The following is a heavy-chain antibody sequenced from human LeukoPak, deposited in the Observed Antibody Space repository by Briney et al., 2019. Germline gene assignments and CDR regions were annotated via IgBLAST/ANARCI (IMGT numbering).Heavy chain of an antibody. CDR2: IYHSGST. Sequence: LETLSLTCAVSGYSISSGYYWGWIRQPPGKGLEWIGSIYHSGSTYYNPSLKSRVTIPVDTSKNQFSLKLSSVTAADTAVYYCALVRYFDWLSRTTFDPWGQGTLVTVSS. J-gene: IGHJ5*02. D-gene: IGHD3-9*01. CDR3: ALVRYFDWLSRTTFDP. V-gene: IGHV4-38-2*01. CDR1: GYSISSGYY.